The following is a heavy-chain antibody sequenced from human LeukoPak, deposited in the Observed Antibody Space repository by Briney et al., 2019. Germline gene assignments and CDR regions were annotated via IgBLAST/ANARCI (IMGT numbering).Heavy chain of an antibody. D-gene: IGHD3-3*01. J-gene: IGHJ3*02. V-gene: IGHV1-69*13. CDR1: GGSLKNFA. Sequence: ASVKVSCKASGGSLKNFAISWVRQAPGQGPEWMGGFNHIYGTTNYAQKFQGRVTITVDDSTNIAYLDLSSLRSDDTALYYCARRAEWFSWTRLVAFDIWGQGTMVTVSS. CDR2: FNHIYGTT. CDR3: ARRAEWFSWTRLVAFDI.